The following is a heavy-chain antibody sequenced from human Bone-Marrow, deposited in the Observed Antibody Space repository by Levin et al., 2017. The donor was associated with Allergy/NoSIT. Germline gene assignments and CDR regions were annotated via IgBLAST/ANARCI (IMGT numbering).Heavy chain of an antibody. CDR2: ISWNSGSI. J-gene: IGHJ3*02. CDR1: GFTFDDYA. CDR3: AKDIGDGYNRGAFDI. V-gene: IGHV3-9*01. Sequence: GGSLRLSCAASGFTFDDYAMHWVRQAPGKGLEWVSGISWNSGSIGYADSVKGRFTISRDNAKNSLYLQMNSLRAEDTALYYCAKDIGDGYNRGAFDIWGQGTMVTVSS. D-gene: IGHD5-24*01.